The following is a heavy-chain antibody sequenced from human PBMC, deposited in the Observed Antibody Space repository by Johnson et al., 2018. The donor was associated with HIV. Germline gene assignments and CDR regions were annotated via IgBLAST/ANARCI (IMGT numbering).Heavy chain of an antibody. V-gene: IGHV3-66*01. CDR2: MYSGGST. Sequence: VQLVESGGGLVKPGGSLRLSCAASGFTFSNAWMSWVRQAPGKGLEWVSVMYSGGSTYYADPVKGRFTISRDNSKNKLYLQMNSLRAEDTAVYYCARAGLDAFDIWGQGTMVTVSS. CDR3: ARAGLDAFDI. J-gene: IGHJ3*02. CDR1: GFTFSNAW.